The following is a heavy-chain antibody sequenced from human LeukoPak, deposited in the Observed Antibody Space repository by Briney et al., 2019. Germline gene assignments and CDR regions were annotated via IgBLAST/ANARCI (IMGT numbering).Heavy chain of an antibody. J-gene: IGHJ4*02. Sequence: ASVKVSCKASGYTFTDYYMHWVRQAPGQGLEWMGWINPNSGGTNYAQKFQGRVTMTRDTSISTAYMELSRLRSDDTAVYYCARAYCSSTSCLDYWGQGTLVTVSS. V-gene: IGHV1-2*02. CDR1: GYTFTDYY. D-gene: IGHD2-2*01. CDR3: ARAYCSSTSCLDY. CDR2: INPNSGGT.